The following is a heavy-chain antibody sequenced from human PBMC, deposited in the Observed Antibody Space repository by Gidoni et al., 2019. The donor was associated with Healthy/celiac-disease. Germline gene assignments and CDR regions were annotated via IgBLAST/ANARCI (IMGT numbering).Heavy chain of an antibody. Sequence: EVQLLESGGGLVQPGGSLRLSCAASGFTFSSYAMSWVRQAPGKGLEWVSAISGSGGSTYYADSVKGRFTISRDNSKNTLYLQMNSLRAEDTAVYYCAKDSLITFGGVIVPVPYFDYWGQGTLVTVSS. CDR1: GFTFSSYA. J-gene: IGHJ4*02. CDR3: AKDSLITFGGVIVPVPYFDY. D-gene: IGHD3-16*02. CDR2: ISGSGGST. V-gene: IGHV3-23*01.